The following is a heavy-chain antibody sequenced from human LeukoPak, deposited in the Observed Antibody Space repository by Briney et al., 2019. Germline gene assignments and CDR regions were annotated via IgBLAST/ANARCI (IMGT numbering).Heavy chain of an antibody. V-gene: IGHV3-33*01. CDR1: GFTFSSHG. CDR2: IWYDGSNK. J-gene: IGHJ4*02. Sequence: GGSLRLSCAASGFTFSSHGMHWVRQSPGKGLEGVAVIWYDGSNKYYADSVKGRFTIYRDNSKNTLSLQMDSLRVEDTAVYYCVRWGTGKILDYWGQGTLVTVSS. D-gene: IGHD3-16*01. CDR3: VRWGTGKILDY.